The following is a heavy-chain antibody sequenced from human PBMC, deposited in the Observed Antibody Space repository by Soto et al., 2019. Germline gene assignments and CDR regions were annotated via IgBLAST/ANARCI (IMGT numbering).Heavy chain of an antibody. Sequence: SETLSLTCAVSGGSISSSNWWRLVRQLPGQGLEWIGEIYYSVSTNYNPPLKSRVTISVDKSKNQFSLKLSSVTAADTAVYYCARGGGYDSFDFWGQGIQVTVSS. CDR1: GGSISSSNW. CDR2: IYYSVST. D-gene: IGHD2-15*01. CDR3: ARGGGYDSFDF. J-gene: IGHJ4*02. V-gene: IGHV4-4*02.